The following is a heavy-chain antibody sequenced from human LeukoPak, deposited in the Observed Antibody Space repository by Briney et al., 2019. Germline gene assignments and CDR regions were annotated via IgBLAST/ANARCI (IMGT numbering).Heavy chain of an antibody. D-gene: IGHD3-22*01. CDR3: ARRIVVIAAYYFDY. CDR2: IYYSGST. Sequence: SETLSLTCTVSGGSISNFYWSWIRQPPGKGLEWIGCIYYSGSTNYNPSLKSRVTISVDTSKNQFSLKLSSVTAADTAVYYCARRIVVIAAYYFDYWGQGTLVTVSS. V-gene: IGHV4-59*08. J-gene: IGHJ4*02. CDR1: GGSISNFY.